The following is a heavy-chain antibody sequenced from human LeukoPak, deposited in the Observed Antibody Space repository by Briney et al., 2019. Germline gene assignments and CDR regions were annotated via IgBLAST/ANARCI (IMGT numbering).Heavy chain of an antibody. V-gene: IGHV3-7*03. Sequence: GGSLRLSCAASGFTFSRYWMSWVRQAPRKGLEWVSNIKQDGSEQYYVDSVKGRFTISRDNAKNSLYLQMNSLRAEDTAVYYCARDKGDYDTSGSLFVFGGQGTLVTVSS. J-gene: IGHJ4*02. CDR3: ARDKGDYDTSGSLFVF. D-gene: IGHD3-22*01. CDR1: GFTFSRYW. CDR2: IKQDGSEQ.